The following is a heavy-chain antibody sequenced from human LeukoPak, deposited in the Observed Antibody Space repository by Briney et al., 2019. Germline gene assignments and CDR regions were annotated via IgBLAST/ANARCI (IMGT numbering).Heavy chain of an antibody. J-gene: IGHJ4*03. CDR2: LHPNNGAT. Sequence: ASVKVSCKASGYTFTGSGWYLYWLRQAPGQGLECVGWLHPNNGATGYAQKFQGRVAMTTDTSISTAYMELSRLRPDDTAIYYCARDGPAQMVDFDYWGQGTMVTVSS. CDR3: ARDGPAQMVDFDY. V-gene: IGHV1-2*02. CDR1: GYTFTGSGWY. D-gene: IGHD3-10*01.